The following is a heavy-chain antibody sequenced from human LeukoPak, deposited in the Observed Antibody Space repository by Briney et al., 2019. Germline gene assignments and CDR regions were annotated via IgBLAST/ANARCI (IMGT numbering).Heavy chain of an antibody. CDR3: STPIAAAGTRAFDI. V-gene: IGHV3-15*01. D-gene: IGHD6-13*01. J-gene: IGHJ3*02. Sequence: GGSLRLSCAASGFTFSNVWMNWVRQAPGKGLEWVGRIKSKTDGGTTDYAAPVKGRFMISRDDSKNTLYLQMNSLKTEDTAVYYCSTPIAAAGTRAFDIWGQGTVVIVSS. CDR1: GFTFSNVW. CDR2: IKSKTDGGTT.